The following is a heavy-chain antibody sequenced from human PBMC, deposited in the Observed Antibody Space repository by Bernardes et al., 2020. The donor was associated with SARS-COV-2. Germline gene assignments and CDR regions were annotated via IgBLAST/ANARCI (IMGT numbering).Heavy chain of an antibody. V-gene: IGHV4-31*03. Sequence: SETLSRTCTVSGGSISSGGYYWSWIRQHTGKGLEWIGYIYYSGSTYYNPSLKSRVTISVDTSKNQFSLKLSSVTAADTAVYYCARDGGYCSGGSCFDYWGQGTLVTVSS. CDR1: GGSISSGGYY. J-gene: IGHJ4*02. CDR3: ARDGGYCSGGSCFDY. D-gene: IGHD2-15*01. CDR2: IYYSGST.